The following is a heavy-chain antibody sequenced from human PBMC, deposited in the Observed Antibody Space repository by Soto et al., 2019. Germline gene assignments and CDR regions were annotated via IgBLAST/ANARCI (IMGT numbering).Heavy chain of an antibody. CDR1: GYTYTSYD. V-gene: IGHV1-8*01. Sequence: ASVKVSCKASGYTYTSYDINWVRQATGQGLEWKGWMNPNSGNTGYAQKFQGRVTMTRNTSISTAYMELSSLRSEDTAVYYCARFLPSFSSWPYYYYYGMDVWGQGTTVTVSS. D-gene: IGHD6-13*01. CDR2: MNPNSGNT. CDR3: ARFLPSFSSWPYYYYYGMDV. J-gene: IGHJ6*01.